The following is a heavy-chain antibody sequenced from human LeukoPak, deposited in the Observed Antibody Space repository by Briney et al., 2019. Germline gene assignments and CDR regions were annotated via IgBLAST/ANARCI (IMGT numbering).Heavy chain of an antibody. CDR1: GGSISSYY. V-gene: IGHV4-59*01. Sequence: PSETLSLTCTVSGGSISSYYWSWIRQPPGKGLEWIGYIYYSGSTNYNPSLKSRVTMSVDTSKNQFSLKLSSVTAADTAVYYCARDRVLWFGESFTDYYYYGMDVWGKGTTVTVSS. CDR2: IYYSGST. D-gene: IGHD3-10*01. CDR3: ARDRVLWFGESFTDYYYYGMDV. J-gene: IGHJ6*04.